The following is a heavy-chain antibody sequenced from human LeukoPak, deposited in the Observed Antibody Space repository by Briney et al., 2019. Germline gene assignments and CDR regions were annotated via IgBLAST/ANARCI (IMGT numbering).Heavy chain of an antibody. CDR3: ARDRSGSGSYPDY. D-gene: IGHD3-10*01. Sequence: PSETLSLTCTVSGGSISSYYWSWIRQPPGKGLEWIGYIYYSGSTNYNPSLKSRVTISVDTSKNQFSLKLSSVTAADTAVYYCARDRSGSGSYPDYWGQGTLVTVSS. CDR1: GGSISSYY. J-gene: IGHJ4*02. V-gene: IGHV4-59*01. CDR2: IYYSGST.